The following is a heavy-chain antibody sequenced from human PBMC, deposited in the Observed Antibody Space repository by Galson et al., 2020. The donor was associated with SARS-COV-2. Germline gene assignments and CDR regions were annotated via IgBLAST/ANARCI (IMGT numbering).Heavy chain of an antibody. V-gene: IGHV5-51*01. Sequence: GESLKISCKGSGYSFTSYWIGWVRQMPGKGLEWMGIIYPGDSDTRYSPSFQGQVTISADKSISTAYLPWSSLKASDTAMDYCATSLYYYDPRGDYWGQGTLVTVSS. J-gene: IGHJ4*02. CDR2: IYPGDSDT. D-gene: IGHD3-22*01. CDR3: ATSLYYYDPRGDY. CDR1: GYSFTSYW.